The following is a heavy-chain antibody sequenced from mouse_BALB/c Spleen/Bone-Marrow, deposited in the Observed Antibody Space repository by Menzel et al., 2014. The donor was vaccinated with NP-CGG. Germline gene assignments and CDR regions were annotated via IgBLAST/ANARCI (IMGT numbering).Heavy chain of an antibody. Sequence: EVQLVESGGGLVQPGGSRKLSCAASGFTFSDYGMAWVRQALGKGPEWVAFISNLAYSIYYTDTVTGRFTISRENAKNTLYLEMSSLRSEDTAMYYCARALAYGSSFDYWGQGTTPTVSS. CDR1: GFTFSDYG. D-gene: IGHD1-1*01. CDR3: ARALAYGSSFDY. V-gene: IGHV5-15*02. J-gene: IGHJ2*01. CDR2: ISNLAYSI.